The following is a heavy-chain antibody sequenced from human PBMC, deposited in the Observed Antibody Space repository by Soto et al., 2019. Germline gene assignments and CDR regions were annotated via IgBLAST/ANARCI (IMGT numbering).Heavy chain of an antibody. D-gene: IGHD3-16*02. J-gene: IGHJ5*02. CDR1: GYTLTNYW. Sequence: GESLKISFRLSGYTLTNYWVGWVLQMPGKGLDCMGIIYPGDSDTRYSPSFQGQVTISADKSISTAYLQWSSLKASDTAIYYCEKLAGSEYETISWLDTWGQGTLVTVSS. CDR3: EKLAGSEYETISWLDT. V-gene: IGHV5-51*01. CDR2: IYPGDSDT.